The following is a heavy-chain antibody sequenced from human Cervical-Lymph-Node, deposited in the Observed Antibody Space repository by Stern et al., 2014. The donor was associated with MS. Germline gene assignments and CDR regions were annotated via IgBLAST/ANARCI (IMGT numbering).Heavy chain of an antibody. V-gene: IGHV3-11*01. CDR1: GFTFSDYH. CDR2: ISTTGKTI. J-gene: IGHJ4*02. CDR3: VRASDPLFEY. Sequence: VQLLESGGGSVKPGGSLRLSCAVFGFTFSDYHMHWIRQAPGKGLEWISYISTTGKTIYYADSVKGRFTISRDNAKNSLYLQMNSLRVEDTAVYYCVRASDPLFEYWGQGTLVTVSS. D-gene: IGHD2-21*02.